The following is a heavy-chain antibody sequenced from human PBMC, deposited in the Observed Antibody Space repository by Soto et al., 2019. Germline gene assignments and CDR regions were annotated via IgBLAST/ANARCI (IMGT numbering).Heavy chain of an antibody. CDR3: ARDRGYYYGMEV. J-gene: IGHJ6*02. V-gene: IGHV3-13*04. CDR1: GFTFSSYD. Sequence: EVQLVESGGGLVQPGGSLRLSCAASGFTFSSYDMHWVRQATGKGLEWVSAIGTAGDTYYTGSVKGRFTISRENAKNSLYLQMNSLRAGDTAVYYCARDRGYYYGMEVWGQGPTFTVSS. CDR2: IGTAGDT.